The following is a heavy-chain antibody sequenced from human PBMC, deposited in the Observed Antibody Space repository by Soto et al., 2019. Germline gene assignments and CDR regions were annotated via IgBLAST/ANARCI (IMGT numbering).Heavy chain of an antibody. CDR1: GFALSTSGVG. CDR3: PPRTVCYYSSGIDL. Sequence: GPTLVNPTQTLTLTCTLSGFALSTSGVGVGWIRQPPGKALEWLALIYWNDDKRYSPSLKSRITITKDTSQNQVDLTMNKKDTLDTPTYYCPPRTVCYYSSGIDLWRQGTTVTVS. J-gene: IGHJ6*02. V-gene: IGHV2-5*01. CDR2: IYWNDDK. D-gene: IGHD3-16*01.